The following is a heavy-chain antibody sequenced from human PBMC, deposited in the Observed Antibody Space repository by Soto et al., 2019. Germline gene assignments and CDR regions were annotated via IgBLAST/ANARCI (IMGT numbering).Heavy chain of an antibody. J-gene: IGHJ4*02. D-gene: IGHD5-12*01. CDR1: GGSISSSSYY. CDR3: ARLRRDGYNSRYFDY. CDR2: IYYSGST. Sequence: QLQLQESGPGLVKPSETLSLTCTVSGGSISSSSYYWGWIRQPPGKGLEWIGSIYYSGSTYYNPSLKSRVTISVDTSKNQFSLKLSSVTAADTAVYYCARLRRDGYNSRYFDYWGQGTLVTVSS. V-gene: IGHV4-39*01.